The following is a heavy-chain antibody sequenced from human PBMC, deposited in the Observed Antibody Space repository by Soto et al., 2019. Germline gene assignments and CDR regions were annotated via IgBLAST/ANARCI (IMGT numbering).Heavy chain of an antibody. CDR3: ARVVVGSRLSLDY. CDR1: GGTFSSYT. CDR2: ISPIFGTP. J-gene: IGHJ4*02. D-gene: IGHD1-26*01. V-gene: IGHV1-69*13. Sequence: SVKVSCKASGGTFSSYTISWVRRAPGQGLEWMAGISPIFGTPIYAQKFQDRVTITADDSTMTAYMEMNRLTSEDTAVYYCARVVVGSRLSLDYWGQGTLVTVSS.